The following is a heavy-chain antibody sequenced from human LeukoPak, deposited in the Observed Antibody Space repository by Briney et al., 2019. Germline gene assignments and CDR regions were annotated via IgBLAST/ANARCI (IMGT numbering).Heavy chain of an antibody. CDR1: GFTFSNYD. J-gene: IGHJ6*02. CDR2: IWYDDREK. CDR3: AKDYDSSGYYYYYGMDV. V-gene: IGHV3-30*02. Sequence: GGSLRLSCTASGFTFSNYDMHWVRQAPGEGLEWVAFIWYDDREKKYADSVKGRFTISRDNSKDTVYLQMNSLTPEDTAVYYCAKDYDSSGYYYYYGMDVWGQGTTVTVSS. D-gene: IGHD3-22*01.